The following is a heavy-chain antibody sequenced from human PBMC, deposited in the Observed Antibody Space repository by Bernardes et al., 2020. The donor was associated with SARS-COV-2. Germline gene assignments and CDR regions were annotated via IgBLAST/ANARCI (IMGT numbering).Heavy chain of an antibody. V-gene: IGHV1-2*02. CDR3: ASTIYYDRGGGSLFAY. CDR2: ISPKSGAT. CDR1: GYTFSAYY. D-gene: IGHD3-22*01. Sequence: ASVKVSCTASGYTFSAYYMHWVRQAPGQGLEWMGWISPKSGATNLAQKFQGRVTMTRDTSISTDYMELSRLRSDDTAVYYCASTIYYDRGGGSLFAYWGQGTRVT. J-gene: IGHJ4*02.